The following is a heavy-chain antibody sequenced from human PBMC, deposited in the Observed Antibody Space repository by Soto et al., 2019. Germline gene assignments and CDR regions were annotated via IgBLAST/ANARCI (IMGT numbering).Heavy chain of an antibody. V-gene: IGHV4-34*01. Sequence: QVQLQQWGAGLLKPSETLSLTCAVYGGFVSSGSYYWSWIRQPPGKGLEWIGEMSHSGGTHFNPSLKSRVTISVDTSKNQFSLKMSSVTAADTAQYYCARVERGTVTTVVDAFDIWGPGTMVTVSS. J-gene: IGHJ3*02. CDR1: GGFVSSGSYY. CDR3: ARVERGTVTTVVDAFDI. CDR2: MSHSGGT. D-gene: IGHD1-1*01.